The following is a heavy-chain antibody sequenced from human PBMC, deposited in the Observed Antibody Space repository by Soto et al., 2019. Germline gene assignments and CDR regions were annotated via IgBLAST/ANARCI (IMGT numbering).Heavy chain of an antibody. CDR2: IYWNDDK. Sequence: QITLKESGPTLLKPTQTLTLTCAFSGFSLSTSGVGVGWVRQPPGKALEWLAIIYWNDDKRYSPSLKSRLAITKDMSRNQVVLTLTNMDPMDTATFYCAYRRPADISSSRYYFDYWGQGTLVTVSS. V-gene: IGHV2-5*01. CDR1: GFSLSTSGVG. D-gene: IGHD6-6*01. CDR3: AYRRPADISSSRYYFDY. J-gene: IGHJ4*02.